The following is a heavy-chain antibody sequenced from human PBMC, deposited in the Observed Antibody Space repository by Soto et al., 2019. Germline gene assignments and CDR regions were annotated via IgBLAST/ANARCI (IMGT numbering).Heavy chain of an antibody. CDR3: ARQGDMAAPPADAFDI. V-gene: IGHV5-51*01. J-gene: IGHJ3*02. Sequence: PGGSLPIACKVSGRNFINHWIAWMRPVPGKGLEWMGIIYPGDSDARYSPSFAGQVTISVDKSITTAYLHWSSLEASDSAVYYCARQGDMAAPPADAFDIWGQGTLVTVS. CDR2: IYPGDSDA. D-gene: IGHD6-19*01. CDR1: GRNFINHW.